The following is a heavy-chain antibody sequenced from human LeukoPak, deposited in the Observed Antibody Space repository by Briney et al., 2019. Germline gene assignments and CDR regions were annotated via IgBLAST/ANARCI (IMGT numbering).Heavy chain of an antibody. Sequence: ASVKVSCKASGYTFTSYGISWVRQAPGQGLEWMGWISAYNGNTNYAQKLQGRVTMTTDTSTSTAYMELRSLRSDDTAVYYCARAQGFTYYDFWSGSPYYYYYMDVWGKGTTVTVSS. J-gene: IGHJ6*03. CDR2: ISAYNGNT. CDR1: GYTFTSYG. CDR3: ARAQGFTYYDFWSGSPYYYYYMDV. D-gene: IGHD3-3*01. V-gene: IGHV1-18*01.